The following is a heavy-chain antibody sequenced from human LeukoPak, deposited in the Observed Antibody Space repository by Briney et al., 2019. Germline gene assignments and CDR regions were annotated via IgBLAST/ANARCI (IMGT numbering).Heavy chain of an antibody. CDR2: IYYSGST. Sequence: SSETLSLTCTVSGGSISSSSYYWGWIRQPPGKGLEWIGSIYYSGSTYYNPSLKSRVTISVDTSKNQFSLKLSSVTAADTAVYYCARQDYDSGGYYSLNYFDYWGQGTLVTVSS. J-gene: IGHJ4*02. CDR1: GGSISSSSYY. CDR3: ARQDYDSGGYYSLNYFDY. V-gene: IGHV4-39*01. D-gene: IGHD3-22*01.